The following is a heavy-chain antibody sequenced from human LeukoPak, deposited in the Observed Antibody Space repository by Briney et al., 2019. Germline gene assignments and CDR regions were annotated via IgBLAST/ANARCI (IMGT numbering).Heavy chain of an antibody. Sequence: SETLSLTCAVYGGSFSGYYWSWIRQPPGKGLEWIGKINHSGSTNYNPSLKSRVTMSVDTSKNQFSLKLSSVTAADTAVYYCAREAVGYYDSSGYYLFDYWGQGTLVTVSS. V-gene: IGHV4-34*01. D-gene: IGHD3-22*01. CDR2: INHSGST. J-gene: IGHJ4*02. CDR1: GGSFSGYY. CDR3: AREAVGYYDSSGYYLFDY.